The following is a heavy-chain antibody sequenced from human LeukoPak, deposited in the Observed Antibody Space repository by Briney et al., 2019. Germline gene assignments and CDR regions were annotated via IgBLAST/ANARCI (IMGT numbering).Heavy chain of an antibody. CDR2: IYYSGST. CDR3: AISKRYYYDSSGYTFDY. V-gene: IGHV4-59*01. J-gene: IGHJ4*02. Sequence: SETLSLTCTVSGGSISSYYWSWIRQPPGKGLEWIGYIYYSGSTNYNPSLKSRVTISVDTSKNQFSLKLSSVTAADTAVYYCAISKRYYYDSSGYTFDYWGQGTLVTVSS. CDR1: GGSISSYY. D-gene: IGHD3-22*01.